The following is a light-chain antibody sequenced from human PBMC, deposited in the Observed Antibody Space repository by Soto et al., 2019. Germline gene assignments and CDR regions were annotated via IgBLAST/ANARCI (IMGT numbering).Light chain of an antibody. CDR1: RSLTKNY. J-gene: IGKJ2*01. V-gene: IGKV3-20*01. CDR3: QQYGSSIMYT. CDR2: GAF. Sequence: DIVLTQSPGTPSLSPGDTATLSCRASRSLTKNYLNWYQQKPGQRPRLLIYGAFRRATGVPDRFSGSGSGTDFTLTINRLEPEDFAMYYCQQYGSSIMYTFDEGTKLEIK.